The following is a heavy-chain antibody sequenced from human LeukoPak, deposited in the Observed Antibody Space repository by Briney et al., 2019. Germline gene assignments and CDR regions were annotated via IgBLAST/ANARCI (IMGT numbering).Heavy chain of an antibody. D-gene: IGHD3-22*01. CDR3: ARRINYYDSSGWCDAFDI. CDR1: GFTFSLYS. Sequence: PGGSLRLSCAGSGFTFSLYSMHWVRQAPGKGLEWVSSISNSGSAIYYADSVKGRFTISRDNAKNSVYLQMNSLRAEDTAVYYCARRINYYDSSGWCDAFDIWGQGTMVTVSS. V-gene: IGHV3-21*01. CDR2: ISNSGSAI. J-gene: IGHJ3*02.